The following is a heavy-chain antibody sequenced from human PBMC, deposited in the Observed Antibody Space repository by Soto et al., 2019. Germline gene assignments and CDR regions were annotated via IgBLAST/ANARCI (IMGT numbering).Heavy chain of an antibody. V-gene: IGHV3-21*01. CDR1: GFTFSSYS. D-gene: IGHD2-2*01. J-gene: IGHJ5*02. CDR2: ISSSSSYI. CDR3: ARGGYCSSTSCYELSWFDP. Sequence: SGGGLVKPGGSLRLSCAASGFTFSSYSMNWVRQAPGKGLEWVSSISSSSSYIYYADSVKGRFTISRDNAKNSLYLQMNSLRAEDTAVYYCARGGYCSSTSCYELSWFDPWGQGTLVTVSS.